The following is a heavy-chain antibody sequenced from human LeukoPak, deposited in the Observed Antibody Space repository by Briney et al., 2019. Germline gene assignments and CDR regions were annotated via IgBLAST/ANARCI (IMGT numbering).Heavy chain of an antibody. D-gene: IGHD6-19*01. CDR3: ARGSRIAVAFFDY. V-gene: IGHV4-34*01. J-gene: IGHJ4*02. CDR1: GGSFSGYY. CDR2: INHSGST. Sequence: PSETLSLTCAVYGGSFSGYYWSWIRQPPGKGLEWIGEINHSGSTNYNPSLKSRVTISVDTSKNQFSLKLSSVTAADTAVYYCARGSRIAVAFFDYWGQGTLVTVSS.